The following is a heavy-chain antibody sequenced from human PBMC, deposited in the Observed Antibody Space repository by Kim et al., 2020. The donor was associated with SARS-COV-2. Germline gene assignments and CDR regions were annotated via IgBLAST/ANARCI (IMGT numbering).Heavy chain of an antibody. Sequence: GGSLRLSCAASGFTFSSYEMNWVRQAPGKGLEWVSYISSSGSTIYYADSVKGRFTISRDNAKNSLYLQMNSLRAEDTAVYYCASTFWSGFLLVYWGQGTLVTVSS. J-gene: IGHJ4*02. CDR3: ASTFWSGFLLVY. V-gene: IGHV3-48*03. CDR2: ISSSGSTI. D-gene: IGHD3-3*01. CDR1: GFTFSSYE.